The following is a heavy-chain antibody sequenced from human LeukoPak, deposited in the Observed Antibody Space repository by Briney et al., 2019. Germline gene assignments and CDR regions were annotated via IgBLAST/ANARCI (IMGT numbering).Heavy chain of an antibody. D-gene: IGHD3-16*02. CDR2: IYYSGST. CDR3: ARGNDYVWGSYRTYYMDV. V-gene: IGHV4-59*07. Sequence: PSDTLSLTCTVSGGSISSYYWSWIRQPPGKGLEWIGYIYYSGSTNYNPSLKSRVTISVDTSKNQFSLKLSSVTAADTAVYYCARGNDYVWGSYRTYYMDVWGKGTTVTVSS. J-gene: IGHJ6*03. CDR1: GGSISSYY.